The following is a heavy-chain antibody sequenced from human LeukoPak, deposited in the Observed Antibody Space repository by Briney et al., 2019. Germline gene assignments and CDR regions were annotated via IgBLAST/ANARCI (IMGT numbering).Heavy chain of an antibody. CDR1: GGSFSGYY. CDR2: INHSGST. CDR3: ARGSLWFGELFRHYYYYYGMDV. V-gene: IGHV4-34*01. Sequence: SETLSLTCAVYGGSFSGYYWSWIRQPPGKGPEWIGEINHSGSTNYNPSLKSRVTISVDTSKNQFSLKLSSVTAADTAVYHCARGSLWFGELFRHYYYYYGMDVWGQGTTVTVSS. J-gene: IGHJ6*02. D-gene: IGHD3-10*01.